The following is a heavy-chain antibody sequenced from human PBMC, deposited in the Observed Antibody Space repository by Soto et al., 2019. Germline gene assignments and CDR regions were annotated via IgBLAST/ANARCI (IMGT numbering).Heavy chain of an antibody. CDR2: IFYSGTT. CDR1: VGSISSTKYY. V-gene: IGHV4-39*01. CDR3: AGHFTYRSYFYYRDG. D-gene: IGHD2-21*01. Sequence: QLQLQESGPRLVKPSETLSLTCTVSVGSISSTKYYWGWIRQSPGGGLEWIGTIFYSGTTYYNPSLKGRVTMSVDTSKTHFSLKLASVTVADTSVYFCAGHFTYRSYFYYRDGWGKGTTVTVSS. J-gene: IGHJ6*03.